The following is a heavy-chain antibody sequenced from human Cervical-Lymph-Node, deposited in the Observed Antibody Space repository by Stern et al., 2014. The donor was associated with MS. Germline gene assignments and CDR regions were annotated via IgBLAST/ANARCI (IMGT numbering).Heavy chain of an antibody. CDR1: GYSFTANW. CDR2: IYPVDSDP. CDR3: ARDYGDYAFDY. V-gene: IGHV5-51*01. D-gene: IGHD4-17*01. J-gene: IGHJ4*02. Sequence: EVQLVESGAAVKKPGESLKISCKCSGYSFTANWIAWVRKMLGKGLEWMGIIYPVDSDPRYSPSFQGQVTIAADKSISTAYLQWSSLKASDTAMYYCARDYGDYAFDYWGQVTLVTVSS.